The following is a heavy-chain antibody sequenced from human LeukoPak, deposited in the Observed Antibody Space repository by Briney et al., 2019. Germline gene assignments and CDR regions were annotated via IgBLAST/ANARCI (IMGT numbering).Heavy chain of an antibody. V-gene: IGHV4-4*02. D-gene: IGHD5-12*01. J-gene: IGHJ4*02. CDR2: SYQSGSP. Sequence: SSETLSLTCAVSGVSISSDNWWSWVRQPPGKGLEWIGESYQSGSPNYNSSLKSRVTISVDKSKNQFSLKLSSVTAADTAVYYCARARGYDKGPFDYWGQGTLVTVSS. CDR1: GVSISSDNW. CDR3: ARARGYDKGPFDY.